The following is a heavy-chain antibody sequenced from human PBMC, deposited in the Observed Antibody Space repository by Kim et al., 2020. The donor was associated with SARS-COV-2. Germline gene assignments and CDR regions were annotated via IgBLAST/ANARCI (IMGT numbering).Heavy chain of an antibody. V-gene: IGHV3-74*01. CDR3: VRLNQRYYFDF. D-gene: IGHD2-21*01. Sequence: TSSADSVQGRFTISRDNAKNTLYLQMNRLRAEDTALYYCVRLNQRYYFDFWGQGTLVSVSS. CDR2: T. J-gene: IGHJ4*02.